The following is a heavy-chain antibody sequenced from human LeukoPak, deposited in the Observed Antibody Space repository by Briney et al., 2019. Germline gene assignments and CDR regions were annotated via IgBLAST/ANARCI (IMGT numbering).Heavy chain of an antibody. CDR1: GFTFSSYS. CDR2: ISSSSSYI. CDR3: ARARGYSGYDRGQTDY. Sequence: PGGSLRLSCAASGFTFSSYSMNWVRQAPGKGLEWVSSISSSSSYIYYADSVKGRFTISRDNAKNSLYLQMNSLRAEDTAVYYCARARGYSGYDRGQTDYWGQGTLVTVSS. V-gene: IGHV3-21*01. D-gene: IGHD5-12*01. J-gene: IGHJ4*02.